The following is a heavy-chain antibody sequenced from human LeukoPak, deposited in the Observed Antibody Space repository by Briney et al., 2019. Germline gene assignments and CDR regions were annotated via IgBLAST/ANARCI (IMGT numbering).Heavy chain of an antibody. J-gene: IGHJ6*02. D-gene: IGHD2-15*01. CDR3: ARGSRYCSGGSCFYGMDV. CDR1: GGSISSYY. Sequence: KPSETLSLTCTVSGGSISSYYWSWIRQPPGKGLVWCGYIYYSGSTNYNPSLKSRVTISVDTSKNQFSLKLSSVTAADTAVYYCARGSRYCSGGSCFYGMDVWGQGTTVTVSS. CDR2: IYYSGST. V-gene: IGHV4-59*01.